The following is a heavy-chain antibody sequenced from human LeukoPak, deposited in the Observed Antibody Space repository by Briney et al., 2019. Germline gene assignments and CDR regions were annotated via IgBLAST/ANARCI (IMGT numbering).Heavy chain of an antibody. Sequence: GGSLRLSCAASGFTFSSYAMHWVRQAPGKGLEWVAVISYDGSNKYYADSVKGRFTISRDNSKNTLYLQMNSLRAEDTAVYYCAREYYYDSSGLDPRGQGTLVTVSS. J-gene: IGHJ5*02. D-gene: IGHD3-22*01. CDR2: ISYDGSNK. CDR1: GFTFSSYA. CDR3: AREYYYDSSGLDP. V-gene: IGHV3-30-3*01.